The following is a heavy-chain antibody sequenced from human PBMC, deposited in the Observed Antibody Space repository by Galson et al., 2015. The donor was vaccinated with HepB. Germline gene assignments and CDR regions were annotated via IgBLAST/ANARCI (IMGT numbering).Heavy chain of an antibody. CDR2: ISGSGNNA. D-gene: IGHD2-2*01. V-gene: IGHV3-23*01. CDR3: VRDRKRDIVVVPGSYYYAMDV. Sequence: SLRLSCAASGFSFSSYAMSWVRQAPGKGLEWVSVISGSGNNAYYADSVKGRLIISRDKVKNTVYLQINSLRAEDTAIYYCVRDRKRDIVVVPGSYYYAMDVWGQGTTVTVSS. CDR1: GFSFSSYA. J-gene: IGHJ6*02.